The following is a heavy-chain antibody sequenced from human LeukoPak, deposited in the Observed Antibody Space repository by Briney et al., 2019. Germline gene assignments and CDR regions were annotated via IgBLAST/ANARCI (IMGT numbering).Heavy chain of an antibody. CDR1: GGSISSYY. CDR3: ARQGGIAAAATNFDY. J-gene: IGHJ4*02. V-gene: IGHV4-59*08. Sequence: SETLSLTCTVSGGSISSYYWGWIRQPPGKGLEWIGYIYYSGSTNYNPSLKSRVTISVDTSKNQFSLKLTSVTAADTAVYYCARQGGIAAAATNFDYWGQGTLVTVSS. D-gene: IGHD6-13*01. CDR2: IYYSGST.